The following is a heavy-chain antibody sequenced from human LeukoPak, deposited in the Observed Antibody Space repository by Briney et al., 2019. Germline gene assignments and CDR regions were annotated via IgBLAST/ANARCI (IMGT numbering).Heavy chain of an antibody. J-gene: IGHJ4*02. CDR2: ISGSGGST. D-gene: IGHD2-21*02. V-gene: IGHV3-23*01. CDR1: GFAISDYS. Sequence: GGSLRLSCAASGFAISDYSMNWVRQVPGKGLEWVSAISGSGGSTYYADSVKGRFTISRDNSKNTLYLQMNSLRAEDTAVYYCARFRTWGDKAFDYWGQGTLVTVSS. CDR3: ARFRTWGDKAFDY.